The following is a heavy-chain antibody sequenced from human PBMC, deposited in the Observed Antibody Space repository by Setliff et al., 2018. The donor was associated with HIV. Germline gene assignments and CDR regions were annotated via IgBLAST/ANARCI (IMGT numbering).Heavy chain of an antibody. CDR3: AREDSDGYVDI. Sequence: PSETLSLTCGVYGGSFSGYYWSWIRQPPGKGLEWIGEINDSGSTNYNPSLKSRVTISVDTSKNQFSLKLSSVTAADTAVDYCAREDSDGYVDIWGQGTLVTVSS. V-gene: IGHV4-34*01. CDR1: GGSFSGYY. CDR2: INDSGST. J-gene: IGHJ4*02. D-gene: IGHD2-21*01.